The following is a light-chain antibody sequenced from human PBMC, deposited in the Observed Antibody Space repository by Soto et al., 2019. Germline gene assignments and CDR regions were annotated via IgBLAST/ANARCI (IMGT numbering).Light chain of an antibody. J-gene: IGKJ5*01. Sequence: DIQMTQSPSYVSASVGDRVTITCRASQGINSWLGWYQQKPGKDPKILIYGASSLQNGVPSRFSGSGSGTDFTLTISRLQPEDVANYYCQQAKSFPSTFGQGTRLEIK. V-gene: IGKV1D-12*01. CDR2: GAS. CDR3: QQAKSFPST. CDR1: QGINSW.